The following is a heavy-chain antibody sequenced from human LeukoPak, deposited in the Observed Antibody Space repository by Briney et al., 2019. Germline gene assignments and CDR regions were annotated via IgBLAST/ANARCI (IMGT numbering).Heavy chain of an antibody. CDR3: AKDLYDSSEFDY. J-gene: IGHJ4*02. Sequence: GGSLRLSCAASGFTFSSYAMHWVRQAPGKGLEWVAVISYDGSNKYYADSVKGRFTISRDNSKNTLYLQMNSLRAEDTAVYYCAKDLYDSSEFDYWGQGTLVTVSS. CDR2: ISYDGSNK. D-gene: IGHD3-22*01. V-gene: IGHV3-30-3*01. CDR1: GFTFSSYA.